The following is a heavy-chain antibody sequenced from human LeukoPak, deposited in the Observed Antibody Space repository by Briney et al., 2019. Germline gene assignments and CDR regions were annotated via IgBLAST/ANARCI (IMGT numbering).Heavy chain of an antibody. CDR1: GGSISNYY. CDR3: ARDVRRSSSSSNSFYYYMDV. D-gene: IGHD6-6*01. CDR2: MYASGST. J-gene: IGHJ6*03. V-gene: IGHV4-4*07. Sequence: PSETLSLTCTVSGGSISNYYWSWIRQPAGKGLEWVGRMYASGSTSYSPSLNSRVTMSVDTSKNQFSLKLDSVTAADTTMYYCARDVRRSSSSSNSFYYYMDVWGKGTTVTVSS.